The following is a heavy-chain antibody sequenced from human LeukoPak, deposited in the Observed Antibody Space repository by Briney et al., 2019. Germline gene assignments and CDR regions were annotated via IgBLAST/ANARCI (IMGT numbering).Heavy chain of an antibody. V-gene: IGHV3-23*01. D-gene: IGHD3-22*01. Sequence: QPGGSLRLSCAASGFTFSNYAMSWVRQAPGKGLEWVSLISGSGVSTYYADSVKGRFTISRDNSKNTLYLQMNGLRAEDTAVYYCAKVSDGDSSGYYLDYWGQGTLVTVSS. CDR1: GFTFSNYA. CDR2: ISGSGVST. CDR3: AKVSDGDSSGYYLDY. J-gene: IGHJ4*02.